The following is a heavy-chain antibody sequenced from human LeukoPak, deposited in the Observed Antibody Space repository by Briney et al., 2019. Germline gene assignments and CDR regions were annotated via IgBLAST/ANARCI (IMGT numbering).Heavy chain of an antibody. CDR1: GFTFSSYE. D-gene: IGHD3-10*01. Sequence: GGSLRLSCAASGFTFSSYEMNWVRQAPGKGLEWVSYISSSGSTIYYADSVKGRFTISRDNAKNSLYLQMNSLRAEDTAVYYCARYVKGSGSYIDYWGQGTLVTVSS. CDR3: ARYVKGSGSYIDY. J-gene: IGHJ4*02. V-gene: IGHV3-48*03. CDR2: ISSSGSTI.